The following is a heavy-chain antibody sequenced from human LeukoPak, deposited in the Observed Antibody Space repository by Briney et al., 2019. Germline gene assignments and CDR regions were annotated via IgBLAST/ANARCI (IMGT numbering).Heavy chain of an antibody. V-gene: IGHV3-7*03. CDR3: AREAAAGLYYFDY. J-gene: IGHJ4*02. CDR1: GSTFSSYC. D-gene: IGHD6-13*01. Sequence: PGASLRLVCAASGSTFSSYCMSCARHAPGKGLECVAHIKQDGTQTYHVDSVKGRCTISRDNAKNSLYLQMKSLRAEDTAVYYGAREAAAGLYYFDYWGQGTLVTLSS. CDR2: IKQDGTQT.